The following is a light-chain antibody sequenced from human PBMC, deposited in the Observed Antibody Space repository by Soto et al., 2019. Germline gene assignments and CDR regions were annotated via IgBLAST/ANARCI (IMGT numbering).Light chain of an antibody. Sequence: EIVMTQSPATLSVSPGERATLFCRASQGVSTYLAWYQQKPGQAPRLLIYGPSTRATGIPARFSGSGSGTEFTLTISSLQSEDFAVYYCQQYYSTPITFGQGTRLEIK. CDR3: QQYYSTPIT. J-gene: IGKJ5*01. CDR2: GPS. CDR1: QGVSTY. V-gene: IGKV3-15*01.